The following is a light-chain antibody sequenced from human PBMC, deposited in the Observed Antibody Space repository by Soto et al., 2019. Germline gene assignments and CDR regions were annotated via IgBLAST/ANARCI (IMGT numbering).Light chain of an antibody. Sequence: DIQMTQSPSSLSASVGDRVTITCRASQSISSYLNWYQQKPGKAPKLLIYDASNLETGVPSRFSGSGSGTDFTVTISSLQPEDFATYSCQQYYNLPITFGQRTRLEI. J-gene: IGKJ5*01. CDR3: QQYYNLPIT. CDR2: DAS. V-gene: IGKV1-33*01. CDR1: QSISSY.